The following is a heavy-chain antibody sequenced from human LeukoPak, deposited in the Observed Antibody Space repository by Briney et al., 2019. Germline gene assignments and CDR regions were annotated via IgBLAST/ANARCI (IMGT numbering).Heavy chain of an antibody. J-gene: IGHJ4*02. CDR3: ARPGSPGSIVLDY. CDR1: GYSFTSYW. Sequence: GESLKISCKGSGYSFTSYWMGWVRQMPGKGLEWMGIIYPDDSDTTYSPSCQGQVTISVDKSINTAYLQWSSLKASDTAVYYCARPGSPGSIVLDYWGQGTLVTVSS. CDR2: IYPDDSDT. V-gene: IGHV5-51*01. D-gene: IGHD3-10*01.